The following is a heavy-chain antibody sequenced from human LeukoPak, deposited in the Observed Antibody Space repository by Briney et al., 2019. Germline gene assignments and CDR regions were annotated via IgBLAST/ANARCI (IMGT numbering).Heavy chain of an antibody. CDR3: ASTSGINWFDP. J-gene: IGHJ5*02. Sequence: SETLSLTCAVSGGSISSSNWWSWVRQPPGKGLEWIGEIYHSGSTNYNPSLKSRVTISVDTSKNQFSLKLSSVTAADTAVYYCASTSGINWFDPWGQGTLVTVSS. CDR2: IYHSGST. CDR1: GGSISSSNW. D-gene: IGHD5-12*01. V-gene: IGHV4-4*02.